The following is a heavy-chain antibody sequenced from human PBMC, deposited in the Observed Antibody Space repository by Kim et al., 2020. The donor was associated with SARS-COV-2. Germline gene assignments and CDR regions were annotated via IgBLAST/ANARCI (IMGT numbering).Heavy chain of an antibody. Sequence: SETLSLTCAVYGGSFSGYYWSWIRQPPGKGLEWIGEINHSGSTNYNPSLKSRVTISVDTSKNQFSLKLSSVTAADTAVYYCAREYCSSTSCHDYWGQGT. V-gene: IGHV4-34*01. D-gene: IGHD2-2*01. CDR3: AREYCSSTSCHDY. J-gene: IGHJ4*02. CDR1: GGSFSGYY. CDR2: INHSGST.